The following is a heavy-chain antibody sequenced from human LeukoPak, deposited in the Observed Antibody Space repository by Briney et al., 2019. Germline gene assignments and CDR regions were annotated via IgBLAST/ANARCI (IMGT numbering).Heavy chain of an antibody. CDR3: ARDDPRITIFGVVITSYFDY. CDR2: ISSSSSYI. J-gene: IGHJ4*02. CDR1: GFTFSSYS. V-gene: IGHV3-21*01. Sequence: GGSLRLSCAASGFTFSSYSMNWVRQAPGRGLEWVSSISSSSSYIYYADSVKGRFTISRDNAKNSLYLQMNSLRAEDTAVYYCARDDPRITIFGVVITSYFDYWGQGTLVTVSS. D-gene: IGHD3-3*01.